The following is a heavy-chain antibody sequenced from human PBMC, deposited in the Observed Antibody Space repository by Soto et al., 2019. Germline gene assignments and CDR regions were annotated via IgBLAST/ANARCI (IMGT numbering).Heavy chain of an antibody. Sequence: ASVKVTCKTSGGTFSTYAIYWVRQAPGQGLEWMGAIIPLFGTADYAQKFQGRVTITADESTSTAYMELSSLRSEDTAVYYCARPKGSYSSGYYYFDYWGQGTLVTVSS. CDR3: ARPKGSYSSGYYYFDY. CDR1: GGTFSTYA. CDR2: IIPLFGTA. J-gene: IGHJ4*02. D-gene: IGHD6-19*01. V-gene: IGHV1-69*13.